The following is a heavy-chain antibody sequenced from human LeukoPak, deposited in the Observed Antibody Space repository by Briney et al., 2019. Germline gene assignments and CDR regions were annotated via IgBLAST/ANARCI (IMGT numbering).Heavy chain of an antibody. V-gene: IGHV4-61*01. D-gene: IGHD3-3*02. J-gene: IGHJ4*02. Sequence: KPSETLSLTCTVSGGSVSSGTYYWSWIRQPPGKGLEWIGYIYYSGSTNYNPSLKSRVTISVDTSKNQFSLRLSSVTAVDTAVYYCARIGPILGAAWVDYWGQGTLVSVSS. CDR3: ARIGPILGAAWVDY. CDR2: IYYSGST. CDR1: GGSVSSGTYY.